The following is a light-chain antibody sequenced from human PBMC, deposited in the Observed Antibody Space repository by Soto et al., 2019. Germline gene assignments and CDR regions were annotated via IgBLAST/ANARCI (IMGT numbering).Light chain of an antibody. Sequence: DIPMTQSPSSLSASIGDRVTITCQTSQDINRFLNWYQHKPGKAPKLLIYDASNLEAGVPSRFSGGGSGTDCTFTISSLQPEDIATYYFQQYYNLALTFGGGTKVEIK. J-gene: IGKJ4*01. CDR1: QDINRF. CDR2: DAS. V-gene: IGKV1-33*01. CDR3: QQYYNLALT.